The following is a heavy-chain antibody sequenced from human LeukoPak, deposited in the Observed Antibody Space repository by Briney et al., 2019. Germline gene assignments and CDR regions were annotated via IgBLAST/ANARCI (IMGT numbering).Heavy chain of an antibody. CDR3: ARAPRSWGFDY. D-gene: IGHD7-27*01. CDR1: GGTFHSYA. CDR2: FIPIFGTA. V-gene: IGHV1-69*13. J-gene: IGHJ4*02. Sequence: SVKVSCKASGGTFHSYAISWVGQAPGPGREWMGGFIPIFGTANHAQKYQARVTITADESTSTAYMELSSLRSEDTAVYYCARAPRSWGFDYWGQGTLVTVSS.